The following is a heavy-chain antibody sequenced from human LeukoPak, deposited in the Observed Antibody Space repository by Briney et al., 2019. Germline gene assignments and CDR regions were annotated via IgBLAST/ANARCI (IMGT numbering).Heavy chain of an antibody. J-gene: IGHJ4*02. CDR2: INQEGSAT. CDR1: GFTVRNNY. Sequence: GGSLRLSCAASGFTVRNNYMTWVRQAPGKGLECVASINQEGSATYYVDSVKGRFTVSRDNAKSSLYLQMNRLRVEDTAVYYCARDLYYYDSIGETNFDYWGQGTQVTVSS. V-gene: IGHV3-7*01. CDR3: ARDLYYYDSIGETNFDY. D-gene: IGHD3-22*01.